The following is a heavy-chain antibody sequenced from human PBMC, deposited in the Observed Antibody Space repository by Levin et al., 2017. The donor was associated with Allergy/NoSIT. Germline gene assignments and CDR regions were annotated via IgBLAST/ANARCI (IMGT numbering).Heavy chain of an antibody. V-gene: IGHV4-34*01. D-gene: IGHD3-10*01. J-gene: IGHJ4*02. Sequence: GSLRLSCAVYGGSFSGYYWSWIRQPPGKGLEWIGEINHSGSTNYNPSLKSRVTISVDTSKNQFSLKLSSVTAADTAVYDCARGLGMVRGVITLGTVLELPYYFDYWGQGTLVTVSS. CDR1: GGSFSGYY. CDR2: INHSGST. CDR3: ARGLGMVRGVITLGTVLELPYYFDY.